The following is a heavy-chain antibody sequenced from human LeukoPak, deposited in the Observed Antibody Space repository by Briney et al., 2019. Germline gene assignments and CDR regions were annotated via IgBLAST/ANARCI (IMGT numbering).Heavy chain of an antibody. CDR3: AKDSSRYCGSGTCPRYFDY. D-gene: IGHD2-15*01. Sequence: SQTLSLTCAISGDSVSSNSAAWNWIRQSPSRGLEWLGRTYYRSKWYNDYAVSVKSRITINPDTSKNQFSLHLNSVTPEDTAIYYCAKDSSRYCGSGTCPRYFDYWGQGTLVAVSS. CDR1: GDSVSSNSAA. V-gene: IGHV6-1*01. J-gene: IGHJ4*02. CDR2: TYYRSKWYN.